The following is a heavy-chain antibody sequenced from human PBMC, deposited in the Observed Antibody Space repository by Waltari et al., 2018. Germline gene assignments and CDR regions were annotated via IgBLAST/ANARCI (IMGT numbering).Heavy chain of an antibody. D-gene: IGHD6-13*01. CDR2: IYPYSVNT. J-gene: IGHJ4*02. Sequence: QLVQSGAEVKKPGASVKVSCKDSGYIFSNYGITWVRKAPGQGLEWMGWIYPYSVNTKYEQSLQGRVTLTTDTSTTTAYMEIRSLRSDDTAIYYCARDDADSSNFGGFWGQGTLVTVSS. CDR1: GYIFSNYG. V-gene: IGHV1-18*01. CDR3: ARDDADSSNFGGF.